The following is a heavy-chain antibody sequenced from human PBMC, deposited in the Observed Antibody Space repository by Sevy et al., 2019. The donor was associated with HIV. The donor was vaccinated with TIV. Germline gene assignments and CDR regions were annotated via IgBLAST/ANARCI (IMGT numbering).Heavy chain of an antibody. D-gene: IGHD3-22*01. V-gene: IGHV4-30-4*01. Sequence: SETLSLTCTVSGGSISSGDYYWSWIRQPPGKGLEWIGYIYYSGSTYYNPSLKSRVTISVDTSKNQFSLKLRSVTAADTAVYYCARSHYYDSSGYFDYWGQGTLVTVSS. CDR1: GGSISSGDYY. CDR2: IYYSGST. CDR3: ARSHYYDSSGYFDY. J-gene: IGHJ4*02.